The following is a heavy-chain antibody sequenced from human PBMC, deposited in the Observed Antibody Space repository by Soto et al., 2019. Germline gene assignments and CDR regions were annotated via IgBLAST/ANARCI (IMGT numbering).Heavy chain of an antibody. CDR3: ARDYYGMDV. V-gene: IGHV4-30-2*06. Sequence: SETLSLTCTVSGGSISSGGYSWTWIRQSPGKGLEGIGYTYQSGSAYYNPSLKSRVTISVDRSKNQFSLNLTSVTAADTAVYYCARDYYGMDVWGQGTTVTVSS. J-gene: IGHJ6*02. CDR1: GGSISSGGYS. CDR2: TYQSGSA.